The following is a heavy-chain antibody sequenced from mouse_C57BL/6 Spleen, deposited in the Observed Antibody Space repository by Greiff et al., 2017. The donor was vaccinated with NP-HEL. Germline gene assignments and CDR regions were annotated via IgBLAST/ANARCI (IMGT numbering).Heavy chain of an antibody. CDR1: GYTFTSYW. D-gene: IGHD2-4*01. V-gene: IGHV1-50*01. CDR3: ARGGHYDYDDY. CDR2: IDPSDSYT. Sequence: QVQLQQPGAELVKPGASVKLSCKASGYTFTSYWMQWVKQRPGQGLEWIGEIDPSDSYTNYNQKFKGKATLTVDTSSSTAYMQLSSLTSEDSAVYYCARGGHYDYDDYWGQGTTLTVSS. J-gene: IGHJ2*01.